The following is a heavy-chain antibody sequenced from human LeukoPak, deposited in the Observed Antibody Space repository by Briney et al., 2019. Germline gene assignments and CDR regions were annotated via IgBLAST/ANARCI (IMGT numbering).Heavy chain of an antibody. CDR2: IRYDGSNK. CDR1: GFTFSSYG. D-gene: IGHD4-17*01. V-gene: IGHV3-30*02. Sequence: GGSLRLSCAASGFTFSSYGMHRVRQAPGKGLEWVAFIRYDGSNKYYADSVKGRFTISRDNSKNTLYLQMNSLRAEDTAVYYCAGYGDYEDAFDIWGQGTMVTVSS. J-gene: IGHJ3*02. CDR3: AGYGDYEDAFDI.